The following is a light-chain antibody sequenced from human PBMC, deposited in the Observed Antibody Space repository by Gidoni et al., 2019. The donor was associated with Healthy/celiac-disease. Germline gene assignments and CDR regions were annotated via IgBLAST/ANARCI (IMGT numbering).Light chain of an antibody. CDR2: QDS. Sequence: YELTQPPSVSVSPGQTASITCSGDKLGDKYAYWYQQKPVQSPVLVIYQDSKRPSGTPERFSGSNSGNTATVTISGTQAMDEADYYCQAWDSSTVVFGGGTKLIVL. CDR1: KLGDKY. V-gene: IGLV3-1*01. J-gene: IGLJ2*01. CDR3: QAWDSSTVV.